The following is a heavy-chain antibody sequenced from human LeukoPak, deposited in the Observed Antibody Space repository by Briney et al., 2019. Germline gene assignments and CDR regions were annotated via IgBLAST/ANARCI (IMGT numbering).Heavy chain of an antibody. CDR3: ARDHYDSYYMDV. Sequence: GGSLRLSCAASGFTFSSYEMNWVRQAPGKGLEWVSYISSSGSTIYYADSVKGRFTISRDNAKNPLYLQMNSLGAEDTAVYYCARDHYDSYYMDVWGKGTTVTVSS. J-gene: IGHJ6*03. CDR1: GFTFSSYE. D-gene: IGHD3-16*01. CDR2: ISSSGSTI. V-gene: IGHV3-48*03.